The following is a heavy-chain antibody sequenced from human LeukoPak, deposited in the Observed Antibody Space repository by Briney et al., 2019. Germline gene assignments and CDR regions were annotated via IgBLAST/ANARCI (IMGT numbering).Heavy chain of an antibody. Sequence: SETLSLTCTVSGGSISSYYWSWIRQPPGKGLEWIGYIYYSGSTNYNPSLKSRVTISVDTSKNQFSLKVSSVTAADTAVYYCAREGSYYGMDVWGQGTTVTVSS. CDR3: AREGSYYGMDV. CDR1: GGSISSYY. J-gene: IGHJ6*02. V-gene: IGHV4-59*01. CDR2: IYYSGST.